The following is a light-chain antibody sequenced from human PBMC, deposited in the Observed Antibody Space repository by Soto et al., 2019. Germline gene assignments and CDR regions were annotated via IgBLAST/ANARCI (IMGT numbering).Light chain of an antibody. CDR1: SSDVGGYNY. J-gene: IGLJ1*01. CDR2: EVS. CDR3: QSYDTNLRGV. Sequence: QSALTQPASVSGSPGQSITISCTGTSSDVGGYNYVSWYQQHPGKAPKLMIYEVSNRPSGVSNRFSGSKSGNTASLTISGLQAEDEADYYCQSYDTNLRGVFGTGTKLTVL. V-gene: IGLV2-14*01.